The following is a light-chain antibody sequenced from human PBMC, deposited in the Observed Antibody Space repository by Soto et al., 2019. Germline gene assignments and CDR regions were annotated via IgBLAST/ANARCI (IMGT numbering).Light chain of an antibody. CDR2: GVP. CDR1: QSISSSF. CDR3: QQYGSSPYT. J-gene: IGKJ2*01. Sequence: EIVLTQSPGTLSLSPGERATLSCRASQSISSSFLAWYQHKAGQAPRLLIYGVPSRATGIPDRFSGSGSGTDFTLTISRLEPEDCAVYYCQQYGSSPYTFGQGTKLEIK. V-gene: IGKV3-20*01.